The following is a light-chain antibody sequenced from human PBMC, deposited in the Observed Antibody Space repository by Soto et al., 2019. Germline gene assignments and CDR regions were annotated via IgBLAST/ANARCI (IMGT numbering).Light chain of an antibody. J-gene: IGLJ3*02. CDR2: KNN. CDR1: GSNVGASYD. CDR3: QSYDNILSGPL. Sequence: QSVLTQPPSVSGAPGQTITMSCTGTGSNVGASYDVHWYQFLPGEGPRLLIYKNNNRPSGVPDRFSGSKSGTSASLAITGLRAEDEADYYCQSYDNILSGPLFGGGTKLTVL. V-gene: IGLV1-40*01.